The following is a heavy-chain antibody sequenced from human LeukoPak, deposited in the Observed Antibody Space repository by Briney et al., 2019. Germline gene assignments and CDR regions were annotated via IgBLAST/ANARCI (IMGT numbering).Heavy chain of an antibody. D-gene: IGHD2-2*01. J-gene: IGHJ5*02. CDR3: ARDSDCSSTSCPNWFDP. V-gene: IGHV1-2*02. Sequence: GASVKVSCKASGYTFTGYYMHWVRQAPGQGLEWMGWINPSSGGTNYAQKFQGRVTMTRDTSISTACMELSRLRSDDTAVYYCARDSDCSSTSCPNWFDPWGQGTLVTVSS. CDR2: INPSSGGT. CDR1: GYTFTGYY.